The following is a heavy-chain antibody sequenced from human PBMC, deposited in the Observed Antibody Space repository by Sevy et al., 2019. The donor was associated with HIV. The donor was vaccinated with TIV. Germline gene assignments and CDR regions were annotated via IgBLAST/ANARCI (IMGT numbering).Heavy chain of an antibody. J-gene: IGHJ4*02. V-gene: IGHV3-23*01. CDR1: GFNFNIYS. CDR3: AREGCTRPHDY. Sequence: GGSLRLSCAVSGFNFNIYSMSWVRQAPGKGLEWVTTLSFGCGKINYADSVKGRFIISRDDSKNTLYLQMNSLRAEDTAVYFCAREGCTRPHDYWGQGTLVTVSS. CDR2: LSFGCGKI. D-gene: IGHD2-8*01.